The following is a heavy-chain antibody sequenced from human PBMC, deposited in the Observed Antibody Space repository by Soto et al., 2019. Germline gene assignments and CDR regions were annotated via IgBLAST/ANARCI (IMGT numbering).Heavy chain of an antibody. Sequence: TLSLTCAVSGYSISSGYYWGWIRQPPGKGLEWIGSIHHSGSTHYNPSLKSRVIISVDTSKNQFSLKLSSVTAADTAVYYCARENGDYDYYYYGMDVWGQGTTVTVSS. CDR1: GYSISSGYY. CDR2: IHHSGST. D-gene: IGHD4-17*01. V-gene: IGHV4-38-2*02. J-gene: IGHJ6*02. CDR3: ARENGDYDYYYYGMDV.